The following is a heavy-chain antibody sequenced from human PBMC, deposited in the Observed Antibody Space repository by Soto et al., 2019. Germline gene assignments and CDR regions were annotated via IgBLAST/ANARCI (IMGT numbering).Heavy chain of an antibody. CDR3: AREGDGYKYHY. V-gene: IGHV1-69*08. J-gene: IGHJ4*02. Sequence: QVQLVQSGAEVKKPGSSVKVSCKASGGTFSSYTISWVRQAPGQGLEWMGRIIPILGIANYAQKFQGRVTITADKSTSTAYMARSSLRSEDTAVYYCAREGDGYKYHYWGQGTLVTVSS. D-gene: IGHD5-12*01. CDR1: GGTFSSYT. CDR2: IIPILGIA.